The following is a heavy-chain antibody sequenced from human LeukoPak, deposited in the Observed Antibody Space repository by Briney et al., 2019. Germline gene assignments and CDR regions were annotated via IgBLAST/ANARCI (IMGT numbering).Heavy chain of an antibody. CDR3: ASGRYCSGGSCYGFY. CDR2: INPKSGGT. V-gene: IGHV1-2*02. J-gene: IGHJ4*02. CDR1: GYTFTGYY. D-gene: IGHD2-15*01. Sequence: ASVKVSCKASGYTFTGYYMHWVRQAPGQGLEWMGWINPKSGGTNYAQKFQGRVTMTRDTSIHTAYMELSRLRSDDTAVYYCASGRYCSGGSCYGFYWGQGTLVTVSS.